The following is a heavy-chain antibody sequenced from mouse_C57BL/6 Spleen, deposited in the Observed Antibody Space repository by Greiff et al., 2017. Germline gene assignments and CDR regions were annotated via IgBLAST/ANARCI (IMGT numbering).Heavy chain of an antibody. V-gene: IGHV1-52*01. CDR1: GYTFTSYW. CDR2: IDPSDSET. D-gene: IGHD1-1*01. Sequence: QVQLQQPGAELVRPGSSVKLSCKASGYTFTSYWMHWVKQRPIQGLEWIGNIDPSDSETHYNQKFKDKATLTVDKSSSTAYMQISSLTSEDSAVYYCDRRGSSSYDYAMDDWGQGTSVTVSS. J-gene: IGHJ4*01. CDR3: DRRGSSSYDYAMDD.